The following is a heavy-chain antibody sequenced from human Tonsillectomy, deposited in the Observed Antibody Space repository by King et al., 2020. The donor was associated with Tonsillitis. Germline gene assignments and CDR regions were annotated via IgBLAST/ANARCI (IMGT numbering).Heavy chain of an antibody. D-gene: IGHD6-13*01. J-gene: IGHJ3*01. V-gene: IGHV3-30*09. CDR3: AREGIGAADNAFDV. CDR1: GFTFNNCA. Sequence: VQLVESGGGVVQPGRSLRLSCAASGFTFNNCAMNWVRQAPGKGLEWVAVVSFDGSNEYYADSVEGRFAISRDNSKNTLYLQMNSLTTEDTAVYYCAREGIGAADNAFDVWGQGTVVTVSS. CDR2: VSFDGSNE.